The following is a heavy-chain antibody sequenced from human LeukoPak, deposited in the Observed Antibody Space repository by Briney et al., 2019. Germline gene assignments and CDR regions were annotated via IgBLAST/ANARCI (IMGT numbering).Heavy chain of an antibody. Sequence: SETLSLTCAVSVGFYSVHCWLWIRQPPGQGLEWIGEINHSGSTNYNPSLKSRVTISVDTSKNQFSLRLSSVTAADTAVYYCARVLRSGCYNNLRDWGQGTLVTVSS. CDR3: ARVLRSGCYNNLRD. CDR2: INHSGST. V-gene: IGHV4-34*01. CDR1: VGFYSVHC. D-gene: IGHD6-25*01. J-gene: IGHJ4*02.